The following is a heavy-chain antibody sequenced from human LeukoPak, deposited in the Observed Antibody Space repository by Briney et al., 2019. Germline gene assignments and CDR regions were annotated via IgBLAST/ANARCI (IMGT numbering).Heavy chain of an antibody. D-gene: IGHD1-26*01. CDR3: AKGYRGAFDI. V-gene: IGHV3-9*01. J-gene: IGHJ3*02. CDR2: ISWNSGSI. Sequence: GGSLRLSCAASGFTFDDYAMHWVRKAPGKGLEWVSGISWNSGSIGYADSVKGRFTISRDNAKNSLYLQMNSLRAEDTALYYCAKGYRGAFDIWGQGTMVTVSS. CDR1: GFTFDDYA.